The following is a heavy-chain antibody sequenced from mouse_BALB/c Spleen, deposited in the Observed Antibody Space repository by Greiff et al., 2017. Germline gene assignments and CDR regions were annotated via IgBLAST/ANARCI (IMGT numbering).Heavy chain of an antibody. D-gene: IGHD2-14*01. CDR3: ARQSTTRFAY. CDR2: ISSGGSYT. CDR1: GFTFSSYG. J-gene: IGHJ3*01. V-gene: IGHV5-6*01. Sequence: EVKLMESGGDLVKPGGSLKLSCAASGFTFSSYGMSWVRQTPDKRLEWVATISSGGSYTYYPDSVKGRFTISRDNAKNTLYLQMSSLKSEDTAMYYCARQSTTRFAYWGQGTLVTVSA.